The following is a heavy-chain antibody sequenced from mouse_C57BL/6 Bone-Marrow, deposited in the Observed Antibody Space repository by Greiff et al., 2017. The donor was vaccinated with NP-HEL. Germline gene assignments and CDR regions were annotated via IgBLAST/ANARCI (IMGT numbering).Heavy chain of an antibody. V-gene: IGHV1-69*01. CDR1: GYTFTSYW. Sequence: VQLQQSGAELVMPGASVKLSCKASGYTFTSYWMHWVKQRPGQGLEWIGEIDPSDSYTNYNQKFKGKSTLTVDKSSSTAYMQLSSLTSEDSAVYYCANRELRHYFDYWGQGTTLTVSS. CDR2: IDPSDSYT. D-gene: IGHD1-1*01. CDR3: ANRELRHYFDY. J-gene: IGHJ2*01.